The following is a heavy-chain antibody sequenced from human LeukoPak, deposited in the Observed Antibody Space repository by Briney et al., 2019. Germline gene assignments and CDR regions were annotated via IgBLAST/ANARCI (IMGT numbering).Heavy chain of an antibody. CDR1: GFTVSSNY. CDR3: ARDQLKRYSSGWYW. D-gene: IGHD6-19*01. Sequence: PGGSLRLSCAASGFTVSSNYMSWVRQAPGKGLEWVSVIYSGGSTYYADSVKGRFTISRDNSKNTLYLQMNSLRAEDTAVYYCARDQLKRYSSGWYWWGQGTLVTVSS. CDR2: IYSGGST. V-gene: IGHV3-53*01. J-gene: IGHJ4*02.